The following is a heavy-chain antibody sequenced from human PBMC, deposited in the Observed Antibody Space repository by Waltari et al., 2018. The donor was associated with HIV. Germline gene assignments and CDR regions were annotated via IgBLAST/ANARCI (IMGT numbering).Heavy chain of an antibody. CDR3: ARGGYYYDISGYYHY. Sequence: QVQLVESGGGVVQPGRFLRLSCAASGLTFSNFAMPWVRQAPGKGLEWVAVIWYDGENKYYADSVKGRFTISRDNSKNTLYLQMNSLRVEDTAVYYCARGGYYYDISGYYHYWGQGTLVTVSS. D-gene: IGHD3-22*01. CDR2: IWYDGENK. CDR1: GLTFSNFA. J-gene: IGHJ4*02. V-gene: IGHV3-33*01.